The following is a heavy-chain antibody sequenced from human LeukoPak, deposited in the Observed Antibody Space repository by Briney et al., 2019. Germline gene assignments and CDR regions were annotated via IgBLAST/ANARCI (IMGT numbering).Heavy chain of an antibody. CDR1: GFTFSNYG. D-gene: IGHD2-2*01. CDR3: AKAYCSSSSCYPTY. Sequence: GGSLRLSCAASGFTFSNYGMHWVRQAPGKGLEWVAIISYDGTNEYYADSVKGRFTISRDNSKNTLYLQMNSLRAEDAATYYCAKAYCSSSSCYPTYWGQGTLVTVSS. J-gene: IGHJ4*02. CDR2: ISYDGTNE. V-gene: IGHV3-30*18.